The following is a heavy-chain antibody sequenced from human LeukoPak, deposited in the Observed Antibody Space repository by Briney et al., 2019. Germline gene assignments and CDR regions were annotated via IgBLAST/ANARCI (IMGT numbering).Heavy chain of an antibody. Sequence: ASVKVSCKASGYTFRNYVIHWVRQAPGQRLEWMGWINAGNDNKKYSEKFQGRVTITGDTYASTAYMELSSLRSEDTAVYYCARDRGGTGDFDYWGQGTLVTVSS. J-gene: IGHJ4*02. CDR1: GYTFRNYV. CDR3: ARDRGGTGDFDY. CDR2: INAGNDNK. V-gene: IGHV1-3*01. D-gene: IGHD1-1*01.